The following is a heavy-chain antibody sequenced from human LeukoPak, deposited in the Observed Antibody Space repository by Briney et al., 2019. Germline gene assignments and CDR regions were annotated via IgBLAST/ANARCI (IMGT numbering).Heavy chain of an antibody. J-gene: IGHJ3*02. Sequence: SETLSLTCAVFGGSFNGYYWSWIRQPPGKGLEWIGEINHSGSTNYNPSLKSRVTISVDTSKNQFSLKLSSVTAADTTIYYCARGIPNAFDIWGQGTLVTASS. CDR3: ARGIPNAFDI. V-gene: IGHV4-34*01. CDR2: INHSGST. CDR1: GGSFNGYY.